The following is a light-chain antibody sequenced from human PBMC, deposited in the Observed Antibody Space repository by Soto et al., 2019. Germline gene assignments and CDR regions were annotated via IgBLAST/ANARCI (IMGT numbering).Light chain of an antibody. Sequence: QSALTQPASVSGSPGQSITISCTGTSSDVGGYNYVSWYQQHPGKAPKLMIYEVSNRPSGVSNRFSGSKSGNTASLTISRLQAEDEADYYCSSYTSSFVVFGGGTKLTVL. CDR2: EVS. CDR1: SSDVGGYNY. J-gene: IGLJ2*01. V-gene: IGLV2-14*01. CDR3: SSYTSSFVV.